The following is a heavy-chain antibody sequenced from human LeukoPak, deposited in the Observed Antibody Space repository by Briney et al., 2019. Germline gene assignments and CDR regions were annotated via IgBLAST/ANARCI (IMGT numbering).Heavy chain of an antibody. J-gene: IGHJ3*02. CDR3: ARVREQLPSGGGAFDI. CDR1: GGSISSGSYY. D-gene: IGHD6-13*01. CDR2: IYTSGST. V-gene: IGHV4-61*02. Sequence: PSETLSLTCTVSGGSISSGSYYWSWIRQPAGKGPEWIGRIYTSGSTNYNPSLKSRVTISVDTSKNQFSLKLSSVTAADTAVYYCARVREQLPSGGGAFDIWGQGTMVTVPS.